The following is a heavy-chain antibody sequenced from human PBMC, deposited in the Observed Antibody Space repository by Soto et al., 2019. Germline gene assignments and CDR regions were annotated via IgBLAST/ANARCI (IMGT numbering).Heavy chain of an antibody. Sequence: GGSLRLSCAASGVTFHNYAMTWIRRAPGKGLEWISGISASGGSSYYPDSVRGRFTISRDNAKNTLYLEMNNLRAEDSAVYHCAKDPYISDWGRYWFDPWGQGTLVTVSS. CDR3: AKDPYISDWGRYWFDP. D-gene: IGHD3-16*01. CDR1: GVTFHNYA. CDR2: ISASGGSS. J-gene: IGHJ5*02. V-gene: IGHV3-23*01.